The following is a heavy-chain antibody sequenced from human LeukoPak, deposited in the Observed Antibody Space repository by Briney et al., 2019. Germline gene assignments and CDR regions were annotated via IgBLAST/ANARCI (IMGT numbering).Heavy chain of an antibody. D-gene: IGHD3-10*01. CDR2: NYYSRST. V-gene: IGHV4-39*01. CDR1: GGSISSSSYY. Sequence: SDTLSLTCTLSGGSISSSSYYCAWIRQPPGKGLEWIGCNYYSRSTYYHPSLKSRVTISVDTSKNQFSLKLSSVTAADTAVYYCARKTRTMVRGNYYYYMDVWGKGTTVTISS. CDR3: ARKTRTMVRGNYYYYMDV. J-gene: IGHJ6*03.